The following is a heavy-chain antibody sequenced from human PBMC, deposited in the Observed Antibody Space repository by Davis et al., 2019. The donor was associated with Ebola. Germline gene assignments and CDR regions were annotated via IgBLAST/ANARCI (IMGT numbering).Heavy chain of an antibody. V-gene: IGHV3-23*01. CDR1: GFTFSDYY. CDR3: AKPDRGTMIVVPWAL. Sequence: PGGSLRLSCAASGFTFSDYYMSWVRQAPGKGLEWVSAISGSGGSTYYADSVKGRFTISRDNSKNTLYLQMNSLRAEDTAVYYCAKPDRGTMIVVPWALWGQGTLVTVSS. CDR2: ISGSGGST. D-gene: IGHD3-22*01. J-gene: IGHJ4*02.